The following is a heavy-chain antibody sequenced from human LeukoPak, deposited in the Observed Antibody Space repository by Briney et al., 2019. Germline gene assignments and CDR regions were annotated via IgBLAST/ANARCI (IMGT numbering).Heavy chain of an antibody. Sequence: GGSLRLSCAASGFTFSDYYMSWIRQAPGKGLEWVSYISSSGSTICHADSVKGRFTISRDNAKNSLYLQMNSLRAEDTAVYYCARETYYYDSSGYQNFDYWGQGTLVTVSS. CDR3: ARETYYYDSSGYQNFDY. V-gene: IGHV3-11*04. CDR1: GFTFSDYY. D-gene: IGHD3-22*01. CDR2: ISSSGSTI. J-gene: IGHJ4*02.